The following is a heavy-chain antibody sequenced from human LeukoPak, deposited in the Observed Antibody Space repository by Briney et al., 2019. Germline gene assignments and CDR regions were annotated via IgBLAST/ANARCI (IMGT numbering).Heavy chain of an antibody. D-gene: IGHD3-16*01. J-gene: IGHJ4*02. CDR2: IYSGGST. CDR3: VSDYIWGSSVI. V-gene: IGHV3-53*01. Sequence: PGGSLRLSCAASGFTVSSNYMSWVRQAPGKGLEWVSVIYSGGSTYYADSVKGRFTISRDNSKNTLYLQMNSLRAEDTAVYYCVSDYIWGSSVIWGQGALVTVSS. CDR1: GFTVSSNY.